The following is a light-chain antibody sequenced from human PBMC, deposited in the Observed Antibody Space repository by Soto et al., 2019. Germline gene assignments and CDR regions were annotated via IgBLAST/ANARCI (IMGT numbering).Light chain of an antibody. CDR3: ETWDSNTRV. V-gene: IGLV4-60*02. Sequence: QPVLTQSSSASASLGSSVKLTCTLSSGHSSYIIAWHHQQSGKAPRYLMKLEGSGSYNKGSGVPDRFSGSSSGADRYLTISNLQFEDEANYYCETWDSNTRVFGGGTKLTVL. CDR2: LEGSGSY. CDR1: SGHSSYI. J-gene: IGLJ2*01.